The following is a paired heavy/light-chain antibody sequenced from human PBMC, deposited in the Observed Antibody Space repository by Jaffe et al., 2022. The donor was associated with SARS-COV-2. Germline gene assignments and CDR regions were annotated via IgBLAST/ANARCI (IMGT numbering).Heavy chain of an antibody. CDR2: IFHGGNT. Sequence: QVQLQESGPGLVKPSGTLSLTCAVSGGSISSSNWWNWVRQTPGKGLEWIGEIFHGGNTNYNPSLKSRVTISVDKSMNQFSLELTSVTAADTAVYFCARGGRGFDYWGQGTLVTVSS. CDR1: GGSISSSNW. D-gene: IGHD2-15*01. CDR3: ARGGRGFDY. J-gene: IGHJ4*02. V-gene: IGHV4-4*02.
Light chain of an antibody. V-gene: IGKV1-39*01. CDR1: QSVSSS. Sequence: DIQMTQSPSSLSASVGDRVTITCRASQSVSSSLNWYQQKPGKAPKVLIYAASSLQSGVPSRFSGSGSGTDFTLTISSLQPEDFATYYCQQSYRTPFTFGGGTRVEIK. J-gene: IGKJ4*01. CDR3: QQSYRTPFT. CDR2: AAS.